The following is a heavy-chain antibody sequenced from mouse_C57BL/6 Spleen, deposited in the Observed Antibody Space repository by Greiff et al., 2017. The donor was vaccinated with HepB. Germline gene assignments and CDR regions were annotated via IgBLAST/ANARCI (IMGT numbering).Heavy chain of an antibody. CDR1: GYTFTSYW. Sequence: QVQLQQPGAELVKPGASVKMSCKASGYTFTSYWITWVKQRPGQGLEWIGDIYPGSGSTNYNEKFKSKATLTVDTSSSTAYMQLSSLTSEDAAVYYCARGWLLRWYFDYWGQGTTLTVSS. CDR3: ARGWLLRWYFDY. J-gene: IGHJ2*01. CDR2: IYPGSGST. D-gene: IGHD1-1*01. V-gene: IGHV1-55*01.